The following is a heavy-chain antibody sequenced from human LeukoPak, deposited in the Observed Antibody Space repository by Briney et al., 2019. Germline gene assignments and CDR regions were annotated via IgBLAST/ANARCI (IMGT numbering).Heavy chain of an antibody. CDR1: GYTFTSNY. J-gene: IGHJ5*02. V-gene: IGHV1-46*01. D-gene: IGHD3-10*01. CDR2: ISPSGGST. Sequence: ASVKVSCKAFGYTFTSNYMHWVRQAPGQGPEWMGVISPSGGSTTYAQKFQGRVTLTRDMSTSTDYLELSSLRSEDTAVYYCARDGILLDYYGSGSYFDPWGQGTLVTVSS. CDR3: ARDGILLDYYGSGSYFDP.